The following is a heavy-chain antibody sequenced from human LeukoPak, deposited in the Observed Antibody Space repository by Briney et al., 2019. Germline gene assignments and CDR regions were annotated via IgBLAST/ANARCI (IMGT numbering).Heavy chain of an antibody. CDR3: ARRGYYDSSGYIVNYYYGMDV. CDR1: GGSISSYS. Sequence: SETLSLTCTVSGGSISSYSWSWIRQPPGKGLEWIGYIYYSGSTNYNPSLKSRVTISVDTSKNQFSLKLSSVTAADTAVYYCARRGYYDSSGYIVNYYYGMDVWGQGTTVTVSS. V-gene: IGHV4-59*08. D-gene: IGHD3-22*01. J-gene: IGHJ6*02. CDR2: IYYSGST.